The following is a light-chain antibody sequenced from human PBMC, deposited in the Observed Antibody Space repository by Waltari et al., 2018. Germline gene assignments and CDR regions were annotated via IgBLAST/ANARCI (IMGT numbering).Light chain of an antibody. CDR3: QSYDTSLSGYV. CDR2: SNT. V-gene: IGLV1-40*01. J-gene: IGLJ1*01. CDR1: SSNRGAGCD. Sequence: SVLTPPPSVSGAPGQRVTISCTGSSSNRGAGCDVPWDHHVSGAAPKLLSYSNTNGASGVPDRFSGSKSGTSASLAITGLQAEDEANYYCQSYDTSLSGYVFGTGTKVTVL.